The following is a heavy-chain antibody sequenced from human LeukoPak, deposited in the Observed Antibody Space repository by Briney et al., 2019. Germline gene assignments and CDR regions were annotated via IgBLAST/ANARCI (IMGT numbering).Heavy chain of an antibody. CDR3: ARDAQQLVYLEYYFDY. D-gene: IGHD6-13*01. CDR2: ISYDGSNK. Sequence: GGSLRLFCAASGFTFSSYAMHWVRQAPGKGVEWGAVISYDGSNKYYADSVKGRLTISRDNSKNTLYLQMNSLSAEDTAVYYCARDAQQLVYLEYYFDYWGQGTLVTVSS. J-gene: IGHJ4*02. V-gene: IGHV3-30-3*01. CDR1: GFTFSSYA.